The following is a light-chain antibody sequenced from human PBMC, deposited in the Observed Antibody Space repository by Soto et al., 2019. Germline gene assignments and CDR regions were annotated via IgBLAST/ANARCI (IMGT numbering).Light chain of an antibody. Sequence: IQLTQYPSTLSASFGDTVTMTCRASQSISRWLSWYQQKAGKAPKLLIYDASTLQTGVASRLSGSMSGTEFTLTITGLQPDDPATYYCKQYNSYWTFGPGTQVDIK. CDR3: KQYNSYWT. CDR1: QSISRW. J-gene: IGKJ1*01. CDR2: DAS. V-gene: IGKV1-5*01.